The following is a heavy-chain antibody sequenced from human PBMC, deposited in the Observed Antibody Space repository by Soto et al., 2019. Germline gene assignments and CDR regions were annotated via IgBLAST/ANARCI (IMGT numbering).Heavy chain of an antibody. CDR2: ISYDGNIK. D-gene: IGHD2-21*02. CDR3: AKEPGGDRAWFNY. J-gene: IGHJ4*02. V-gene: IGHV3-30*18. Sequence: QVQLVESGGGVVQPGRSLRLSCAASGFTFSNYGMHWVRQAPGKGLEWVAVISYDGNIKYYVDSVKGRFTISRDNSKNTRYLQMNSLRAEDTAVYYCAKEPGGDRAWFNYWGQGTLVTVSS. CDR1: GFTFSNYG.